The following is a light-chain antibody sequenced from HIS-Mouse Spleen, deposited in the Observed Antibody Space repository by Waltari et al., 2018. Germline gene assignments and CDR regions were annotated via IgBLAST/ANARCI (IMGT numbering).Light chain of an antibody. CDR1: QGISSY. CDR3: QQLNSYPPT. Sequence: DIQLTQSLSFLSASVGDRVTITCRASQGISSYLAWYQQKPGKAPKLLIYAASTLKSGVPSRFSGSGSGTEFTLTISSLQPEDFATYYCQQLNSYPPTFGQGTKVEIK. V-gene: IGKV1-9*01. CDR2: AAS. J-gene: IGKJ1*01.